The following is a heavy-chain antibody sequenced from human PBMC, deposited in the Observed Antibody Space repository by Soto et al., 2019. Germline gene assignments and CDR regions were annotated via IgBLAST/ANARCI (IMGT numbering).Heavy chain of an antibody. V-gene: IGHV1-8*01. D-gene: IGHD2-15*01. Sequence: QVPLVQSGAEVKKPGASVKVSCKASGYTFTSYDINWVRQATGQGLEWMGWMNPNSGNTGYAQKFQGRVTMTRNTSISTAYTELSSLRSEDTAVYYCARTVLVAATNYYYYMDVWGKGTTVTVSS. CDR2: MNPNSGNT. CDR1: GYTFTSYD. J-gene: IGHJ6*03. CDR3: ARTVLVAATNYYYYMDV.